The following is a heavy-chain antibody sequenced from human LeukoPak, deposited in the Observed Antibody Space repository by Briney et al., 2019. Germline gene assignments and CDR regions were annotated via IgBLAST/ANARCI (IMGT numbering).Heavy chain of an antibody. Sequence: GASVKVSCKASGYTFTSYGISWVRQAPGQGLEWMGWISAYNGNTNYAQKLQGRVTMTTDTSTSTAYMELRSLRSDDTAVYYCARVRLWLGVYYYYGMDVWGQGTTVTVSS. CDR3: ARVRLWLGVYYYYGMDV. CDR2: ISAYNGNT. D-gene: IGHD6-19*01. J-gene: IGHJ6*02. CDR1: GYTFTSYG. V-gene: IGHV1-18*01.